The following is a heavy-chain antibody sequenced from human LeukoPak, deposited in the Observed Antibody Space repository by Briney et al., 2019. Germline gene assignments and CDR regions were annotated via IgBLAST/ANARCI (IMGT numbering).Heavy chain of an antibody. V-gene: IGHV2-5*02. Sequence: SGPTLVNPTQTLTLTCTFSGFSLSTSGVGVGWIRQPPGKALEWHALIYWDDDKRYSPSLKSRLTITKDTSKNQVVLTMTNMDPVDTATYYCAHSSFWQQLVPVPFDYWGQGTLVTVSS. CDR3: AHSSFWQQLVPVPFDY. CDR1: GFSLSTSGVG. J-gene: IGHJ4*02. D-gene: IGHD6-13*01. CDR2: IYWDDDK.